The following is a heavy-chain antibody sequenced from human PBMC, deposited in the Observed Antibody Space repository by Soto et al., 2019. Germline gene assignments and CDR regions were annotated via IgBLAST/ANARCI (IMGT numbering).Heavy chain of an antibody. J-gene: IGHJ4*02. D-gene: IGHD2-15*01. Sequence: GGSLRLSCAASGFTFSSYDMSWARQAPGKGLEWVSAISGSGGSTYYADSVKGRVTISRDNSKNTLDLQMNSLRAEDTAVYYCAKGYCSRGRRSNNAGGQGA. CDR2: ISGSGGST. CDR3: AKGYCSRGRRSNNA. CDR1: GFTFSSYD. V-gene: IGHV3-23*01.